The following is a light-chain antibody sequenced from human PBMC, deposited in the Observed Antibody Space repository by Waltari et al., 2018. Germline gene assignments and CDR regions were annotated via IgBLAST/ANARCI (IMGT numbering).Light chain of an antibody. Sequence: DIQMTQSPSTLSASVGDRVTITCRASQSISTWLAWYQQKPGMAPKLLIYEASTFESGVPSRFRGSGSGTEFTLTISSLQPDDFATYYCQQYNDRVLTFGQGT. J-gene: IGKJ2*01. CDR3: QQYNDRVLT. CDR1: QSISTW. CDR2: EAS. V-gene: IGKV1-5*01.